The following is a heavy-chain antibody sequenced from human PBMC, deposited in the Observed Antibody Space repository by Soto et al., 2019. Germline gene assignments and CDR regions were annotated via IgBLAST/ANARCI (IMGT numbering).Heavy chain of an antibody. V-gene: IGHV4-34*01. J-gene: IGHJ6*02. CDR2: INHSGST. CDR1: GGSFSCYY. CDR3: ARGPVWHYYYYYGMDV. Sequence: SVTLCLTCAGYGGSFSCYYWLLIRTPPGKGLEWIGEINHSGSTNYNPSLKSRVTISVDTSKNQFSLKLSSVTAADTAVYYCARGPVWHYYYYYGMDVWGQGNTVTVSS.